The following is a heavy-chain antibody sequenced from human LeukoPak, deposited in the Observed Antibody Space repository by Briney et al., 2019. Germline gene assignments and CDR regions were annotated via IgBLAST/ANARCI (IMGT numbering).Heavy chain of an antibody. CDR2: ISAYNGNA. J-gene: IGHJ4*02. CDR1: GYTFTSYG. D-gene: IGHD5-12*01. Sequence: GASVKVSCKASGYTFTSYGISWVRQAPGQGLEWMGWISAYNGNANYAQKLQGRVTMTTDTSTSTAYMELRSLRSDDTAVYYCARHVQGYSGYDYGVNFDYWGQGTLVTVSS. CDR3: ARHVQGYSGYDYGVNFDY. V-gene: IGHV1-18*01.